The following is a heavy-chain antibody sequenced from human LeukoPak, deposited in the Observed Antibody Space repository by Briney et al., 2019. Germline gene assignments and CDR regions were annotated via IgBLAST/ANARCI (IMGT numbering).Heavy chain of an antibody. CDR1: GFIFSNYW. CDR2: INQDGTEK. V-gene: IGHV3-7*03. J-gene: IGHJ4*02. CDR3: AVLEGLS. D-gene: IGHD5-24*01. Sequence: PGGSLRLSCEGSGFIFSNYWMSWDRQAPGKGLDWVANINQDGTEKYYAQFVRGRFTISRDNARNSVQLQMNNLRAEDTALYYCAVLEGLSWGQGTLVSVSS.